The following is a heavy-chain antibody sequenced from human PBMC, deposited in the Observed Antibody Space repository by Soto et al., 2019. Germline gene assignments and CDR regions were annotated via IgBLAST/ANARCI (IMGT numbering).Heavy chain of an antibody. V-gene: IGHV4-34*01. Sequence: QVQLQQWGAGLLKPSETLSLTCAVYGGSFSGYSWTWIRQPPGTGLEWIGEINHSGSTNYNPSLKRRVTISVDTSNNQFSLKLTSVTAADTAVYYCAREKITGLFDYWGQGTLVTVSS. D-gene: IGHD2-8*02. J-gene: IGHJ4*02. CDR2: INHSGST. CDR3: AREKITGLFDY. CDR1: GGSFSGYS.